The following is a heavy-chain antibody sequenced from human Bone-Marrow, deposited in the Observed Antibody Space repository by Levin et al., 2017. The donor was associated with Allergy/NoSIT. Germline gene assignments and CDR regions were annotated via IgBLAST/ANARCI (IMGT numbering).Heavy chain of an antibody. V-gene: IGHV3-30-3*01. Sequence: GGSLRLSCAASGFTFSSYAMHWVRQAPGKGLEWVAVISYDGSNKYYADSVKGRFTISRDNSKNTLYLQMNSLRAEDTAVYYCARWGLFLEWLSLIRDYYGMDVWGQGTTVTVSS. CDR2: ISYDGSNK. CDR3: ARWGLFLEWLSLIRDYYGMDV. D-gene: IGHD3-3*01. J-gene: IGHJ6*02. CDR1: GFTFSSYA.